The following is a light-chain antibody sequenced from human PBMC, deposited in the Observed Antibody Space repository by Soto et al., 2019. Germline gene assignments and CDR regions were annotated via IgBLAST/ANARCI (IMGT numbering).Light chain of an antibody. CDR3: TSYTSSSIFYV. V-gene: IGLV2-14*01. Sequence: QSVLTQPASVSGSPGQSTTISCTGTSSDVGGYNYVSWYQQHPGKAPKLMIYEVSNRPSGVSNRFSGSKSGNTASLTISGLQAEDEADYYCTSYTSSSIFYVFGNGTKVTVL. J-gene: IGLJ1*01. CDR2: EVS. CDR1: SSDVGGYNY.